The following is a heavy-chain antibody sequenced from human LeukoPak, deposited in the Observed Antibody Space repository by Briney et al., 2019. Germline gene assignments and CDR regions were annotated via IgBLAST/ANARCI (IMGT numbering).Heavy chain of an antibody. CDR1: GLTFDDYA. V-gene: IGHV3-9*01. J-gene: IGHJ6*02. CDR3: AKDTTYSNYDGMDV. D-gene: IGHD4-11*01. Sequence: PGRSLRLSCAASGLTFDDYAMHWVRQAPGKGLEWVSGISWNSGSIGYADSVKGRFTISRDNAKNSLYLQMNSLRAEDTALYYCAKDTTYSNYDGMDVWGQGTTVTVSS. CDR2: ISWNSGSI.